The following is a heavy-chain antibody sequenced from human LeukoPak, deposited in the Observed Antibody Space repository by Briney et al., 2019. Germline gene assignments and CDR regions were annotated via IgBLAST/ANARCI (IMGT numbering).Heavy chain of an antibody. CDR1: GYTFTSYD. Sequence: ASVKVSCKASGYTFTSYDINWVRQATGQGLEWMGWMNPNSGNTGYAQKFQGRVTMTRNTSISTAYMELSSLRSEDTAVYYCARKYWSSTRCYYYYYGMDVWGQRATVTVS. D-gene: IGHD2-2*01. J-gene: IGHJ6*02. CDR2: MNPNSGNT. CDR3: ARKYWSSTRCYYYYYGMDV. V-gene: IGHV1-8*01.